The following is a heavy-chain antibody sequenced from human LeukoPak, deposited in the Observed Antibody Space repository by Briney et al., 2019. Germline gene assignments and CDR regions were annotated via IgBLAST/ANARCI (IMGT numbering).Heavy chain of an antibody. CDR3: ARHRREEYYFDY. Sequence: GSLRLSCAASGFTFSSYAMSWVRQAPGKGLEWIGSIYYSGSTYYNPSLKSRVTISVDTSKNQFSLKLSSVTAADTAVYYCARHRREEYYFDYWGQGTLVTVSS. V-gene: IGHV4-39*01. CDR2: IYYSGST. J-gene: IGHJ4*02. CDR1: GFTFSSYA.